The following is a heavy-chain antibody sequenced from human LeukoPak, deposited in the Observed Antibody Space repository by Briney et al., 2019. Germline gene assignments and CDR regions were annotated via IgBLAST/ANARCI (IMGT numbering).Heavy chain of an antibody. J-gene: IGHJ4*02. V-gene: IGHV3-23*01. D-gene: IGHD6-13*01. Sequence: GGSLRLPCAASGFTFSSYSMNWVRQAPGKGLEWVSAISGSGGSTYYADSVKGRFTISRDNSKNTLYLQMNTLRADDTAVYYCAKDHGSSDWYYFDYWGQGTLVTVSS. CDR3: AKDHGSSDWYYFDY. CDR2: ISGSGGST. CDR1: GFTFSSYS.